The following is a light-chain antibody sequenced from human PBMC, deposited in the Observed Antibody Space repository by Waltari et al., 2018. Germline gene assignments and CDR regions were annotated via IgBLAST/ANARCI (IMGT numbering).Light chain of an antibody. CDR1: SGSIGSNY. V-gene: IGLV6-57*04. Sequence: NFLLTQPHSVSESPGKTITISCTRSSGSIGSNYVQWYQQRPGSAPITLIYEDNQRPSVVPDRCSGSSDSSSNSASLTIAGLKTEDEADYYCQSSDNTPQVIFGGGTKLAVL. J-gene: IGLJ2*01. CDR3: QSSDNTPQVI. CDR2: EDN.